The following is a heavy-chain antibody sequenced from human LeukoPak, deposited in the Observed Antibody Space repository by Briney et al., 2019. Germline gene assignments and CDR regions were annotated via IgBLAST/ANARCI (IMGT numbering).Heavy chain of an antibody. D-gene: IGHD4-17*01. CDR2: MNPNNGNT. Sequence: ASAKVSCKASGYTFTSYDINWVRQATGQGLEWMGWMNPNNGNTGYAQKFQSRVTMTRSTSITTAYMELSSLRSEDTAVYYCTRGDKNGGDYQSGWFDPWGQGTLVTVSS. CDR1: GYTFTSYD. J-gene: IGHJ5*02. CDR3: TRGDKNGGDYQSGWFDP. V-gene: IGHV1-8*01.